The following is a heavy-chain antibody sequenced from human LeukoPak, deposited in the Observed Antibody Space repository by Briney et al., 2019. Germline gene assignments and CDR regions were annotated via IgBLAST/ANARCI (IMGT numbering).Heavy chain of an antibody. D-gene: IGHD6-19*01. J-gene: IGHJ3*02. CDR2: IYYSGST. V-gene: IGHV4-59*01. CDR1: GGSISSYH. CDR3: ARDGIPVAETAPGAFDI. Sequence: SETLSLTCTVSGGSISSYHWSWIRQPPGKGLEWIGYIYYSGSTSYNPSLKSRVTISVDTSKNQFSLKLSSVTAADTAVYYCARDGIPVAETAPGAFDIWGQGTMVTVFS.